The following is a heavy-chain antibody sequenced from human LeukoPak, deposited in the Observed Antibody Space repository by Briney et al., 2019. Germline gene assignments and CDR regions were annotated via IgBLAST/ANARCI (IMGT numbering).Heavy chain of an antibody. J-gene: IGHJ4*02. CDR2: ISTSSIYT. CDR3: TRLQDY. Sequence: PGGSLRLSCAASGFTFSRYSMNWVRQAPGKGLEWVSSISTSSIYTYYADSVRGRFTISRDNSKNTLYLQLNSLRAEDTAVYYCTRLQDYWGQGTLVTVSS. V-gene: IGHV3-21*01. CDR1: GFTFSRYS. D-gene: IGHD5-24*01.